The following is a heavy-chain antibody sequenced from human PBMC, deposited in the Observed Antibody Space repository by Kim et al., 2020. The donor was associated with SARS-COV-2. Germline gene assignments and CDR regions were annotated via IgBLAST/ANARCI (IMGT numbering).Heavy chain of an antibody. CDR1: GGSISSYY. D-gene: IGHD6-13*01. J-gene: IGHJ5*02. Sequence: SETLSLTCTVSGGSISSYYWSWIRQPPGKGLEWIGYIYYSGSTNYNPSLKSRVTISVDTSKNQFSLKLSSVTAADTAVYYCARRPVSSSWYFGAGWFDPWGQGTLVTVSS. CDR2: IYYSGST. V-gene: IGHV4-59*08. CDR3: ARRPVSSSWYFGAGWFDP.